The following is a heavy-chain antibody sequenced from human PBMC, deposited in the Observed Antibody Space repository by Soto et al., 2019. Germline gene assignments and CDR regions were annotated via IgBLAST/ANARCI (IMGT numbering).Heavy chain of an antibody. Sequence: QVQLQESGPGLVKPSQTLSLACTVSGDSISNDFYYWNWIRQHPEKGLEWVGYIDYSGNTYYNPSLQSRVSISVDTSKNQFSLNLNSVTAADTAVYYCARSRGRSGSYLAFAIWGQGTLVVVSS. CDR1: GDSISNDFYY. J-gene: IGHJ3*02. D-gene: IGHD1-26*01. V-gene: IGHV4-31*03. CDR3: ARSRGRSGSYLAFAI. CDR2: IDYSGNT.